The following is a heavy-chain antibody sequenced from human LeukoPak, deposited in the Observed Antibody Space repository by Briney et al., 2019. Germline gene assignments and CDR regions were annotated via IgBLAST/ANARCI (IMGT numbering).Heavy chain of an antibody. CDR1: GFIFSNYA. J-gene: IGHJ5*02. CDR2: ISDSGGST. V-gene: IGHV3-23*01. CDR3: GGYENRNWFDP. Sequence: GGSLRLSCAASGFIFSNYAMSWVRQAPGKGLEWVSAISDSGGSTFYADSVKGRFTISRDNSKNTLYLQMNSLRAEDTAVYYCGGYENRNWFDPWGQGTLVTVSS. D-gene: IGHD5-12*01.